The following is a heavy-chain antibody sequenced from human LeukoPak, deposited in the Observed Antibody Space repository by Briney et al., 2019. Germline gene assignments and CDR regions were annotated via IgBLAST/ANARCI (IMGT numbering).Heavy chain of an antibody. Sequence: SETLSLTCGVHGGSFSGYYWNWIRQSPGKGLEWIGHINHNGKTNYNPSLKSRVTISVDTSKNQFSLTLTSVTAADTGVCFCARGWGGFDSWGQGTLVSVSS. CDR1: GGSFSGYY. V-gene: IGHV4-34*01. CDR2: INHNGKT. D-gene: IGHD3-16*01. J-gene: IGHJ5*01. CDR3: ARGWGGFDS.